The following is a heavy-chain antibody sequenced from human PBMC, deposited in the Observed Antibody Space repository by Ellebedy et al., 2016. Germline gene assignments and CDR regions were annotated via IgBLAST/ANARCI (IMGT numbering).Heavy chain of an antibody. D-gene: IGHD2-2*01. V-gene: IGHV3-23*01. CDR2: ISDSGGRT. CDR3: ARDVSSSSPFFDY. CDR1: GFTFSSYA. J-gene: IGHJ4*02. Sequence: ETLSLTCAASGFTFSSYAMSWVRQAPGKGLEWVSTISDSGGRTHYADSVKGRFTISRDNSKNTLYLQLNSLRAEGTAVYYCARDVSSSSPFFDYWGQGTLVTVSS.